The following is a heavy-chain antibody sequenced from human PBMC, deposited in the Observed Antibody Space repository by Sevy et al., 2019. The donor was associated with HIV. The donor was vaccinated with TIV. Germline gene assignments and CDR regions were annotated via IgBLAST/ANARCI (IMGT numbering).Heavy chain of an antibody. CDR3: ASFLHSICSSTSCLFDY. V-gene: IGHV3-21*01. CDR2: ISSSSSYI. Sequence: GGSLRLSCAASGFTFSSYSMNWVRQAPGKGLEWVSSISSSSSYIYYADSVKGRFTISRDNAKNSLYLQMNSLRAEDTAVYYCASFLHSICSSTSCLFDYWGQGTLVTVSS. CDR1: GFTFSSYS. D-gene: IGHD2-2*01. J-gene: IGHJ4*02.